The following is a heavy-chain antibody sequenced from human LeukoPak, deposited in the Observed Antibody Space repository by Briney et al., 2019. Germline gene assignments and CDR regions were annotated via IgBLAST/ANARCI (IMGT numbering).Heavy chain of an antibody. V-gene: IGHV1-18*01. D-gene: IGHD3-22*01. CDR1: GYTFTSYG. CDR3: ARVGEITMIVVDTDY. Sequence: ASVKVSCKASGYTFTSYGISWVRQAPGKGLEWMGWISAYNGNTNYAQKLQGRVTMTTDTSTSTAYMELRSLRSDDTAVYYCARVGEITMIVVDTDYWGQGTLVTVSS. CDR2: ISAYNGNT. J-gene: IGHJ4*02.